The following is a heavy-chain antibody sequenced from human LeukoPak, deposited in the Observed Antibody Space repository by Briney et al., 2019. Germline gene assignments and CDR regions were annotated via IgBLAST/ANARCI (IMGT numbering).Heavy chain of an antibody. Sequence: ASVKVSCKASGGTFSSYAFNWVRQAPGQGLEWMGGIIPILDTAKYAQKFQGRVTITADESTSTAYMELSRLRSDDTAVYYCARDSSGSYFDYWGQGTLVTVSS. CDR3: ARDSSGSYFDY. CDR2: IIPILDTA. V-gene: IGHV1-69*01. J-gene: IGHJ4*02. CDR1: GGTFSSYA. D-gene: IGHD1-26*01.